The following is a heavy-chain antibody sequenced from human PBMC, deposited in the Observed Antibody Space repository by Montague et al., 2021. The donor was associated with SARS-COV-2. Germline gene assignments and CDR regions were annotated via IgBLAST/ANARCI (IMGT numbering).Heavy chain of an antibody. CDR3: ARGLVGLLWFGKKYLGGNLFDP. CDR2: VNHSGST. CDR1: GGSFSGYY. Sequence: SETLSLTCAVYGGSFSGYYWSWIRQPPGKGLEWIGEVNHSGSTNYNPSLTSRVTISVDTSKNQFSLKLSSVTAADTAVYYCARGLVGLLWFGKKYLGGNLFDPWGQGTLVTVSS. J-gene: IGHJ5*02. V-gene: IGHV4-34*01. D-gene: IGHD3-10*01.